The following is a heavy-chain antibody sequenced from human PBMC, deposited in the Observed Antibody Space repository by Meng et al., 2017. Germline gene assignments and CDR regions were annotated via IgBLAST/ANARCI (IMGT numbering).Heavy chain of an antibody. V-gene: IGHV3-53*01. CDR3: ASEPGIAAAGYPHNAFDI. CDR2: IYSGGST. Sequence: RGSLRLPCAASGFTVSSNYMICVRQAQGKGLEWVTVIYSGGSTYYADSVKGRFTISRDNSKNTLYLQMNSLRAEDTAVYYCASEPGIAAAGYPHNAFDIWGQGTMVTVSS. J-gene: IGHJ3*02. D-gene: IGHD6-13*01. CDR1: GFTVSSNY.